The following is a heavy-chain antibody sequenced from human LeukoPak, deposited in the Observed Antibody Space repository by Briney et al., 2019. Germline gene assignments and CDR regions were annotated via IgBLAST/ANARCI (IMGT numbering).Heavy chain of an antibody. V-gene: IGHV1-69*13. CDR3: ARVLMASEMATDNFDY. J-gene: IGHJ4*02. CDR1: GYTFTSYG. CDR2: IIPIFGTA. Sequence: SVKVSCKASGYTFTSYGISWVRQAPGQGLEWMGGIIPIFGTASYAQKFQGRVTITADESTSTAYMELSSLRSEDTAVYYCARVLMASEMATDNFDYWGQGTLVTVSS. D-gene: IGHD5-24*01.